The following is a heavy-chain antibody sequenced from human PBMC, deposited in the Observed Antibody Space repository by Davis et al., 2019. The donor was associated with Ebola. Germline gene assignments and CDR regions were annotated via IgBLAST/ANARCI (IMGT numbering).Heavy chain of an antibody. J-gene: IGHJ4*02. CDR3: ARNGDYIWGSYRHPYFDY. D-gene: IGHD3-16*02. V-gene: IGHV1-2*04. CDR1: GYTFTGYY. Sequence: ASVTVSCKASGYTFTGYYMHWVRQAPGQGLEWMGWINPKSGGTNYAQKFQGWVTMTRDTSISTAYMELSRLRSDDTAVYYCARNGDYIWGSYRHPYFDYWGQGTLVTVSS. CDR2: INPKSGGT.